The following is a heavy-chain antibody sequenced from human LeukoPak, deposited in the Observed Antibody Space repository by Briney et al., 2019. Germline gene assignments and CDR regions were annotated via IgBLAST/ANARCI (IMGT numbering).Heavy chain of an antibody. D-gene: IGHD6-19*01. CDR1: GYTFTSYD. CDR3: ARGGSSGWWSQIYYYYYMDV. Sequence: GASVKVSCKASGYTFTSYDINWVRQATGQGLEWMGWMNPNSGNTGYAQKFQGRVTITRNTSISTAYMELSSLRSEDTAVYYCARGGSSGWWSQIYYYYYMDVWGKGTTVTVSS. J-gene: IGHJ6*03. V-gene: IGHV1-8*01. CDR2: MNPNSGNT.